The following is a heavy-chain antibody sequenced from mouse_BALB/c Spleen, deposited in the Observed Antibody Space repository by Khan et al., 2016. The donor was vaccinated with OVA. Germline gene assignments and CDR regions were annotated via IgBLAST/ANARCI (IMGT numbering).Heavy chain of an antibody. CDR1: GYSFTGYY. CDR3: ARGYDFFAY. D-gene: IGHD2-14*01. J-gene: IGHJ3*01. CDR2: VNPNTGNT. Sequence: MQLEESGPDLVKPGASVKMSCKASGYSFTGYYMNWVKQSHGKSLECIGRVNPNTGNTNYNQKFKGKAILIVDTSSSTAYMELRSLTTEDSVVYYCARGYDFFAYWGQGTLVTVSA. V-gene: IGHV1-26*01.